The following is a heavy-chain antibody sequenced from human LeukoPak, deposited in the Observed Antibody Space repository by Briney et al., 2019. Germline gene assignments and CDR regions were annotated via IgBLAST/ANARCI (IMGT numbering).Heavy chain of an antibody. J-gene: IGHJ4*02. V-gene: IGHV1-69*04. D-gene: IGHD5-18*01. Sequence: SVKVSCKASGGTFSSYAISWVRQAPGQGPEWMGRIIPIFGIANYAQKFQGRVTITADKSTSTAYMELSSLRSEDTAVYYCARWASTGYSYGHFDYWGQGTLVTVSS. CDR2: IIPIFGIA. CDR3: ARWASTGYSYGHFDY. CDR1: GGTFSSYA.